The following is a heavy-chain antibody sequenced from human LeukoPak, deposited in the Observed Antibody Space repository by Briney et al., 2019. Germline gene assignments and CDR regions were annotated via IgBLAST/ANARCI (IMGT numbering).Heavy chain of an antibody. CDR1: GFTFSSYS. CDR3: ARDRYSSSDFDY. D-gene: IGHD6-6*01. CDR2: ISSSSSYI. V-gene: IGHV3-21*01. Sequence: KPGGSLRLSCAASGFTFSSYSMNWVRQAPGKGLEWVSSISSSSSYIYYAYSVKGRFTISRDNAKNSLYLQMNSLRAEDTAVYYCARDRYSSSDFDYWGQGTLVTVSS. J-gene: IGHJ4*02.